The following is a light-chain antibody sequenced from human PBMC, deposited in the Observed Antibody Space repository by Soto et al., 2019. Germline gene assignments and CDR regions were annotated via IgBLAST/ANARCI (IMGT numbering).Light chain of an antibody. CDR3: QQYDNWPLT. Sequence: EIVMTQSPATLSVSPGERATLSCRASQSVRNNLAWYQQKSGQAPRLLIYGASTRANGIPARFSGSGSGTEFTLTISSLQSEDFAVYYCQQYDNWPLTFGGGTKVEIK. J-gene: IGKJ4*01. V-gene: IGKV3-15*01. CDR1: QSVRNN. CDR2: GAS.